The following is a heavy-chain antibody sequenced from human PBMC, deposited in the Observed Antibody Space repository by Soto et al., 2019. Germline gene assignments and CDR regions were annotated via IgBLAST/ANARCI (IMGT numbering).Heavy chain of an antibody. CDR3: ARDSPKFIAVADRDY. Sequence: QVQLVQSGAEVKKPGASVKVSCKASGYTFTSYGISWVRQAPGQGLEWMGWISAYNGNTNYAQKLQGRVTMTTDTPTSTAYMELRSLRSDDTAVYYCARDSPKFIAVADRDYWGQGTLVTVSS. CDR1: GYTFTSYG. D-gene: IGHD6-19*01. V-gene: IGHV1-18*01. J-gene: IGHJ4*02. CDR2: ISAYNGNT.